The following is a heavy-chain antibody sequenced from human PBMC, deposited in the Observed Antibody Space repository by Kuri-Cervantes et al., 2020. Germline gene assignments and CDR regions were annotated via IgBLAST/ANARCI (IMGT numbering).Heavy chain of an antibody. J-gene: IGHJ6*02. CDR1: GFTFSSYA. Sequence: GESLKISCAASGFTFSSYAMHWVRQAPGKGLEWVAVISYDGSNKYYADSVKGRFIISRDNSKNTLYLQMNSLRAEDTAVYYCARDHMVRGVIILYGMDVWGQGPTVTVSS. CDR2: ISYDGSNK. V-gene: IGHV3-30-3*01. D-gene: IGHD3-10*01. CDR3: ARDHMVRGVIILYGMDV.